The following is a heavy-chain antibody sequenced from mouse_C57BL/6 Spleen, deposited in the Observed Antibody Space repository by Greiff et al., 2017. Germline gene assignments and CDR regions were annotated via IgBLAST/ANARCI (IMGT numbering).Heavy chain of an antibody. CDR2: IDPENGDT. CDR3: THRGYGNYEGYYFDY. Sequence: EVKLMESGAELVRPGASVKLSCTASGFNIKDDYMHWVKQRPEQGLEWIGWIDPENGDTEYASKFQGKATITADTSSNTAYLQLSSLTSEDTAVYYCTHRGYGNYEGYYFDYWGQGTTLTVSS. V-gene: IGHV14-4*01. D-gene: IGHD2-1*01. J-gene: IGHJ2*01. CDR1: GFNIKDDY.